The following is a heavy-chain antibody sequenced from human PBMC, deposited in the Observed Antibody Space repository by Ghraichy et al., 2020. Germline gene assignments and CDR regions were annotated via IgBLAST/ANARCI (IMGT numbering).Heavy chain of an antibody. CDR3: ARAGSSNFDPVDR. V-gene: IGHV4-61*02. CDR1: GDSISSGTYF. J-gene: IGHJ5*02. CDR2: ISARGTRGTT. Sequence: SLNISCSVSGDSISSGTYFWNWIRQPAGKGLQWIGRISARGTRGTTDYTPSLKSRVTFSMDTSKNQFSLKLNSVTAADTAVYYCARAGSSNFDPVDRRGQGTLVTVSS. D-gene: IGHD4-11*01.